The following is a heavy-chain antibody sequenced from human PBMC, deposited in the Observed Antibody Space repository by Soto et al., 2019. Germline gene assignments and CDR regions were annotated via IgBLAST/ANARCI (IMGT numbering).Heavy chain of an antibody. CDR1: GFAFSDYA. J-gene: IGHJ4*02. CDR2: ISDGDGAT. D-gene: IGHD3-16*01. Sequence: EVHLLESGGGLVQPGGSLRLSCAASGFAFSDYAMTWVRQAPGKGLEWVSDISDGDGATHYADSVKGRFTISRDDSKNTLYLQMESLRGEDAAVCYCAKGRTFFDFWGQGTLVTVSS. CDR3: AKGRTFFDF. V-gene: IGHV3-23*01.